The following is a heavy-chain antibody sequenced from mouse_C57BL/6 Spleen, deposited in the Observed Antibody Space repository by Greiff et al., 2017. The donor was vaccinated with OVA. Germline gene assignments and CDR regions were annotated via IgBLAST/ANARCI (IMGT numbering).Heavy chain of an antibody. J-gene: IGHJ4*01. Sequence: EVKLMESGGGLVQSGRSLRLSCATSGFTFSDFYMEWVRQAPGKGLEWIAASRNKANDYTTEYSASVKGRFIVSRDTSQSILYLQMNALRAEDTAIYYCARDVYDYYAMDYWGQGTSVTVSS. V-gene: IGHV7-1*01. CDR1: GFTFSDFY. CDR2: SRNKANDYTT. CDR3: ARDVYDYYAMDY. D-gene: IGHD2-3*01.